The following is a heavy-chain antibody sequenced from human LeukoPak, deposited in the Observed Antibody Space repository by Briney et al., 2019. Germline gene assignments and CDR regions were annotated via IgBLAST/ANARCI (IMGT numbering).Heavy chain of an antibody. CDR3: ARWSGYGSPDY. J-gene: IGHJ4*02. D-gene: IGHD5-12*01. CDR1: GFSFSTFW. V-gene: IGHV3-7*01. Sequence: PGGSLRLSCAASGFSFSTFWMTWVPQAPGKGLEWVANIKQDGSETYHVDSVKGRFTISRDNTKNSLYLQMNSLRAEDTAVYYCARWSGYGSPDYWGQGTLVTVSS. CDR2: IKQDGSET.